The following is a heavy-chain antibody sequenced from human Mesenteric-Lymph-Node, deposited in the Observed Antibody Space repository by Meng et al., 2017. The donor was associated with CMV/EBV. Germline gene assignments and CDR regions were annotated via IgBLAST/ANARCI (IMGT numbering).Heavy chain of an antibody. Sequence: LSCAASGFTFSSYSMNWVRQAPGKGLEWVSSISCSSSYIYYADSVKGRFTISRDNAKNSLYLQMNSLRAEDTAVYYCARGGLAAFDYWGQGTLVTVSS. CDR3: ARGGLAAFDY. CDR1: GFTFSSYS. V-gene: IGHV3-21*01. J-gene: IGHJ4*02. CDR2: ISCSSSYI. D-gene: IGHD6-19*01.